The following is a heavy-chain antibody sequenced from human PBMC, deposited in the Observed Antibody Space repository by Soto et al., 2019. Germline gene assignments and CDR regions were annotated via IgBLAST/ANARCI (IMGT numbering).Heavy chain of an antibody. D-gene: IGHD4-4*01. CDR2: ISAYNGKT. J-gene: IGHJ6*03. Sequence: QVHLVQSGVEVKKPGASVKVSCKASGYSFTSYGIVWVRQAPGQGLEWMGWISAYNGKTQYVQKLQGRVTMTTDTSTSTAYMELRSLRSDDTAVYYCARGNLRGDDNGAYRDYYYYYMDVWGKGTTVTVSS. CDR1: GYSFTSYG. V-gene: IGHV1-18*01. CDR3: ARGNLRGDDNGAYRDYYYYYMDV.